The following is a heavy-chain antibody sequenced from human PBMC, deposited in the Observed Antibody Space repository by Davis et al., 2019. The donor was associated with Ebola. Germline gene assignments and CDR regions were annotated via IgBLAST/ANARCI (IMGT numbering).Heavy chain of an antibody. V-gene: IGHV1-2*02. Sequence: ASVKVSCKASGYTFTDYYIHWVRQAPGQGLEWMGWMNPNSGNTGYAQKFQGRVTMTRDTSISTAYMELSRLRSDDTAVYYCAGAPTYCSSTSCYYYYYYGMDVWGQGTTVTVSS. D-gene: IGHD2-2*01. CDR2: MNPNSGNT. J-gene: IGHJ6*02. CDR1: GYTFTDYY. CDR3: AGAPTYCSSTSCYYYYYYGMDV.